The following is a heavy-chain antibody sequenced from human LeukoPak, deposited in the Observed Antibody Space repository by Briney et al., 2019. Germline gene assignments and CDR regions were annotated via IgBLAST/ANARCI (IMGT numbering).Heavy chain of an antibody. CDR2: ISWNSGSI. CDR3: AKEDRKVVVGIGTFDY. Sequence: SGGSLRLSCAASGFTFDDYAMHWVRQAPGKGLEWVSGISWNSGSIGYADSVKGRFTISRDNSKNTLYLQMNSLRAEDTAVYYCAKEDRKVVVGIGTFDYWGQGTLSPSPQ. CDR1: GFTFDDYA. J-gene: IGHJ4*02. D-gene: IGHD2-15*01. V-gene: IGHV3-9*01.